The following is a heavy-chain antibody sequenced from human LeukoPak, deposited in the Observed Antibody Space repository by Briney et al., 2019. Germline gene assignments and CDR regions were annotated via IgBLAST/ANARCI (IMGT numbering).Heavy chain of an antibody. Sequence: GGSLRLSCAASGFTFSSYSMNWVRQAPGKGLEWVSSISSSSSYIYYADSVKGRFTISGDNAKNSLYLQMNSLRAEDTAVYYCARDLYYDSPPVDYWGQGTLVTVSS. CDR3: ARDLYYDSPPVDY. CDR2: ISSSSSYI. D-gene: IGHD3-22*01. CDR1: GFTFSSYS. J-gene: IGHJ4*02. V-gene: IGHV3-21*01.